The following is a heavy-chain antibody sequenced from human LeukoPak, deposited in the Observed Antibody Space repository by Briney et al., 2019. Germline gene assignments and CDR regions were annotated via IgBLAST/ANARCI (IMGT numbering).Heavy chain of an antibody. CDR1: GGSISSSSYY. CDR2: IYYSGST. J-gene: IGHJ4*02. V-gene: IGHV4-39*01. Sequence: SATLSLTCTVSGGSISSSSYYWGWIRQPPGKGLQWIGRIYYSGSTYYNTSLTSRVTISVDTSKNQFSLKLSSVTAADTAVYYCARHSVTVLLWFGEYYFDYWGQGTLVTVSS. D-gene: IGHD3-10*01. CDR3: ARHSVTVLLWFGEYYFDY.